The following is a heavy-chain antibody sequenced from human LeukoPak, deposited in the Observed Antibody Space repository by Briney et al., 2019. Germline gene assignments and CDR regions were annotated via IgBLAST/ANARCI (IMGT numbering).Heavy chain of an antibody. Sequence: PSETLSLTCTVSGGSISSGGYYWSWIRQHPGKGLEWIGYIYYSGSTYYSPSPRSRVTISVDTSKNQFSLKLSSVTAADTAVYYCARAERMGELSLSGKVMGFDYWGQGTLVTVSS. CDR2: IYYSGST. CDR1: GGSISSGGYY. D-gene: IGHD3-16*02. CDR3: ARAERMGELSLSGKVMGFDY. J-gene: IGHJ4*02. V-gene: IGHV4-31*03.